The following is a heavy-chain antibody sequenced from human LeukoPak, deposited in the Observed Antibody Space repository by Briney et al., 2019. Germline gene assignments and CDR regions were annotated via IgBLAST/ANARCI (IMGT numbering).Heavy chain of an antibody. V-gene: IGHV4-30-4*01. J-gene: IGHJ6*02. CDR1: GGSISSGDYY. Sequence: SENLSLTCTVSGGSISSGDYYWSWIRQPPGKGLEWIGYIYYGGSTYYNPSLKSRVTISVDTSKNQFSLKLSSVAAADTAVYYCARDQAEYDFWSGYSSGGMDVWGQGTTVTVSS. D-gene: IGHD3-3*01. CDR2: IYYGGST. CDR3: ARDQAEYDFWSGYSSGGMDV.